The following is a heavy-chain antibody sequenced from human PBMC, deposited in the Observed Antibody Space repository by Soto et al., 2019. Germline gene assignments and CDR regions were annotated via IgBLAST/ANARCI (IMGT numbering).Heavy chain of an antibody. D-gene: IGHD5-12*01. J-gene: IGHJ6*03. CDR3: AKDLALEVATSYYYYYYMDV. CDR1: GFTFSSCA. V-gene: IGHV3-23*01. CDR2: ISGSGGST. Sequence: GGSLRLSCAASGFTFSSCAMSWVRQAPGKGLEWVSTISGSGGSTYYADSVKGRFTISRDNSKNTLYLQMNSLRAEDTAVYYCAKDLALEVATSYYYYYYMDVWGKGTTVTVSS.